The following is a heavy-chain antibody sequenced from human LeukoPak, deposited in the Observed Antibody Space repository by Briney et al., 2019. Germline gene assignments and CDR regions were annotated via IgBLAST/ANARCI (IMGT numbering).Heavy chain of an antibody. Sequence: GGSLRLSCAASGLTFSSYSMNWVRQAPGKGLEWVSYISSSSSTIQYADSVKGRFTISRDNAKDSLYLQMNSLRAGDTAVYFCARSVFQGAFDIWGQGTLVTVSS. CDR2: ISSSSSTI. CDR1: GLTFSSYS. V-gene: IGHV3-48*01. CDR3: ARSVFQGAFDI. D-gene: IGHD5/OR15-5a*01. J-gene: IGHJ3*02.